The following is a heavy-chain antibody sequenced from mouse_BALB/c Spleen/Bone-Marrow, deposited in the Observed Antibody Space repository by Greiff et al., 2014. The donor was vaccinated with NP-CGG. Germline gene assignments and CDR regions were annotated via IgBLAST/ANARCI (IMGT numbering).Heavy chain of an antibody. D-gene: IGHD2-5*01. J-gene: IGHJ1*01. V-gene: IGHV7-3*02. CDR2: IRNKANGYTT. Sequence: EVKVEESGGGLVQPGGSLRLSCAISGFTFTDYYMSWVRQPPGKALEWLGFIRNKANGYTTEYSTSVKGRFTISRDNSQSILYLQMNTLRAEDSATYYCARDTTSNICWYFDVWGAGTTVTVSS. CDR1: GFTFTDYY. CDR3: ARDTTSNICWYFDV.